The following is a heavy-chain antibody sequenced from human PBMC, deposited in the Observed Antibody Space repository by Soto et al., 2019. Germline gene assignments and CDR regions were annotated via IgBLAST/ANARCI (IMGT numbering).Heavy chain of an antibody. CDR2: ISPYDGNT. CDR1: GYTFSSYG. V-gene: IGHV1-18*01. J-gene: IGHJ6*02. Sequence: QVQLVQSGGEVKKPGASVKVSCKASGYTFSSYGINWVRQAPGQGLEWLGWISPYDGNTKYAQILQGRVSMTTDTSTKTVYMAVRSLRSDDTAVYYCARGGYYDSSGSRNYHYYGMNVWGQGTTVTVSS. CDR3: ARGGYYDSSGSRNYHYYGMNV. D-gene: IGHD3-22*01.